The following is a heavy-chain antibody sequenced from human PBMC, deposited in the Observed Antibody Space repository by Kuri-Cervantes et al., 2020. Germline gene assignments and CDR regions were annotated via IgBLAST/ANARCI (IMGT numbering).Heavy chain of an antibody. Sequence: GSLRLSCTVSGGSISLYYWSWIRQPPGKGLEWIGHIFYSGSTNYNPSLKSRVTISVDTSKNQFSLRLSSVTAADTAVYYCARQSCSGGSCYSATPQLNWFDPWGQGTLVTVSS. J-gene: IGHJ5*02. CDR3: ARQSCSGGSCYSATPQLNWFDP. V-gene: IGHV4-59*08. D-gene: IGHD2-15*01. CDR2: IFYSGST. CDR1: GGSISLYY.